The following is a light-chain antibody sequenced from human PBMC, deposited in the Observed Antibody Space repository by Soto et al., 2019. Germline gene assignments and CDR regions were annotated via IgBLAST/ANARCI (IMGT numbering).Light chain of an antibody. CDR1: QSVSSSY. V-gene: IGKV3-15*01. CDR2: DAS. CDR3: QQYSDWPLT. J-gene: IGKJ1*01. Sequence: EIVLTQSPGTLSLSPGERATLSCRASQSVSSSYLAWYQQKPGQAPRLLIYDASTRATGIPARFSGSGSGTEFSLTISSLQSEDSAVYYCQQYSDWPLTFGQGTKVDI.